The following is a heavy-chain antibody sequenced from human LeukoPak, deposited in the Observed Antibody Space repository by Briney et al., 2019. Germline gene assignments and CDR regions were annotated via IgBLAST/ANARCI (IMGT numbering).Heavy chain of an antibody. CDR3: ARGLTSSGYAFGI. V-gene: IGHV4-61*01. D-gene: IGHD6-19*01. Sequence: PSETLSLTFTVSGGSVISGSYYWSWIRAPPGKGLEGIGYFFYSGSTNYNPSLKSRVTISVDTSKNQFSLRLTSVTAADTAVYYCARGLTSSGYAFGIWGQGTMVTVSS. CDR2: FFYSGST. CDR1: GGSVISGSYY. J-gene: IGHJ3*02.